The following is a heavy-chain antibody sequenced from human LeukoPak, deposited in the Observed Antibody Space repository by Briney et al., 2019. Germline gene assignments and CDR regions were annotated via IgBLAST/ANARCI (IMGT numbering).Heavy chain of an antibody. J-gene: IGHJ6*04. CDR2: ISSSGSTI. D-gene: IGHD3-10*02. V-gene: IGHV3-48*03. CDR1: GFTFSRYW. CDR3: AELGITMIGGV. Sequence: PGGSLRLSCAASGFTFSRYWMTWVRQGPGKGLEWVSYISSSGSTIYYADSVKGRFTISRDNAKNSLYLQMNSLRAEDTAVYYCAELGITMIGGVWGKGTTVTISS.